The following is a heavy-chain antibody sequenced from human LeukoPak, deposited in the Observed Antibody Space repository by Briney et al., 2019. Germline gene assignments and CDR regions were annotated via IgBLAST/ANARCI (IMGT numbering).Heavy chain of an antibody. CDR3: ARDGVGVTIFGVVTVPPDY. CDR2: INPSGGST. D-gene: IGHD3-3*01. Sequence: ASVKVSCKASGYTFTSYYMHWVRQAPGQGLEWMGIINPSGGSTSYAQKFQGRVTMTRDTSTSTVYMELSSLRSEDTAVYYCARDGVGVTIFGVVTVPPDYWGQGTLVTVSS. CDR1: GYTFTSYY. J-gene: IGHJ4*02. V-gene: IGHV1-46*01.